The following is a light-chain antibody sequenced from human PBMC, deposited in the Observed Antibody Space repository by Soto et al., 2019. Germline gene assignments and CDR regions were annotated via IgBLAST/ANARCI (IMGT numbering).Light chain of an antibody. CDR3: HQYVSSPHT. V-gene: IGKV3-20*01. CDR2: GAS. Sequence: EIVLTQSPGTLSLSPGESATLSCRANQSLGTRSIAWYQQKPGQAPRVLVYGASTRAAGAPDRFSGSGSGTDFTLTISGLEPEDFAVYYCHQYVSSPHTFGQGT. J-gene: IGKJ2*01. CDR1: QSLGTRS.